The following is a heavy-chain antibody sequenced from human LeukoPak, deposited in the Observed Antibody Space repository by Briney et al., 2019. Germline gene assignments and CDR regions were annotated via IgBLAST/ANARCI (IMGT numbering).Heavy chain of an antibody. V-gene: IGHV3-21*01. D-gene: IGHD3-22*01. CDR2: ISSSSSYI. CDR3: ARVDPNYYDSSGSVY. Sequence: GGSLRFSCAASGFTFSSYRMNWVRQAPGKGLEWVSSISSSSSYIYYADSVKGRFTISRDNAKNSLYLQMNSLRAEDTAVYYCARVDPNYYDSSGSVYWGQGTLVTVSS. CDR1: GFTFSSYR. J-gene: IGHJ4*02.